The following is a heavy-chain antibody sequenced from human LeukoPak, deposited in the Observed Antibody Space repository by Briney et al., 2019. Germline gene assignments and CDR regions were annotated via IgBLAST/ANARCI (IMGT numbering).Heavy chain of an antibody. D-gene: IGHD5-18*01. CDR1: GYSFTSYW. Sequence: GASLQISCKGSGYSFTSYWIGWVRQLPGKGLVWMGIIYPGDSDTRYSPSFQGQVTISADKSISTAYLQWSSLKASDTAMYYCARHHVDTAMDQSAFDIWGQGTMVTVSS. CDR2: IYPGDSDT. CDR3: ARHHVDTAMDQSAFDI. J-gene: IGHJ3*02. V-gene: IGHV5-51*01.